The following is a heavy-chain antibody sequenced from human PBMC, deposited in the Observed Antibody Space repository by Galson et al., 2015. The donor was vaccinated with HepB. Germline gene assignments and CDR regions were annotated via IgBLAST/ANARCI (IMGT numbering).Heavy chain of an antibody. CDR3: ARGVFYSIRGIPAPSDY. CDR2: INHSGST. D-gene: IGHD6-25*01. Sequence: SETLSLTCAVYGGSFGGYYWSWIRQPPGKGLEWIGEINHSGSTNYNPSLKSRVTISLDTSKNQFSLRLSSVTAADTAVYYCARGVFYSIRGIPAPSDYWGQGTLVTVSS. V-gene: IGHV4-34*01. J-gene: IGHJ4*02. CDR1: GGSFGGYY.